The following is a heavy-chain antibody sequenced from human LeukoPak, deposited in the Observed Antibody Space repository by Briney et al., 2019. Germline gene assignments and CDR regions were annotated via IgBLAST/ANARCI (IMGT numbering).Heavy chain of an antibody. V-gene: IGHV4-61*10. CDR3: ARRRGSFDY. D-gene: IGHD6-25*01. Sequence: SETLSLTCTVSGGSITTGSYYWIWIRQPAGKGLEWIGEINHSGSTNYNPSLKSRVTISVDTSKNQFSLKLSSVTAADTAVYYCARRRGSFDYWGQGTLVTVSS. CDR1: GGSITTGSYY. J-gene: IGHJ4*02. CDR2: INHSGST.